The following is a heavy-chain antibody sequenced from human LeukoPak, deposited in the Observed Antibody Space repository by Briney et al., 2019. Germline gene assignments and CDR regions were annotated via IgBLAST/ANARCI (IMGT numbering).Heavy chain of an antibody. D-gene: IGHD5-18*01. CDR3: ARDKRHSYGRYFAH. J-gene: IGHJ4*02. CDR2: MQSTGNS. CDR1: GDSISTYH. V-gene: IGHV4-59*01. Sequence: SETLSLTCSVSGDSISTYHWNWIRKPPGKGLEWIAYMQSTGNSKYNPSLKSRATMSVDTSKNQVVLNLSSVTAADTAVYYCARDKRHSYGRYFAHWGQGMPVTVSS.